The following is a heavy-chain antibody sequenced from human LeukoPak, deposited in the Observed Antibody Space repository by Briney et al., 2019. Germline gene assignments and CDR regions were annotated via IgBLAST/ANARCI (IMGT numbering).Heavy chain of an antibody. J-gene: IGHJ3*02. V-gene: IGHV1-69*13. Sequence: SVKVSCKASGGTFSSYAISWVRQAPGQGLEWMGGIIPIFGTANYAQEFQGRVTITADESTSTAYMELSSLRSVDTAVYYCARAERGILTKNAFDIWGQGTMVIVSS. CDR2: IIPIFGTA. D-gene: IGHD3-9*01. CDR1: GGTFSSYA. CDR3: ARAERGILTKNAFDI.